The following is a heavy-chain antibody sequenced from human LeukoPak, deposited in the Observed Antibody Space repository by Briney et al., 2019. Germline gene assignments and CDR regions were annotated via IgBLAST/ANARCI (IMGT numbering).Heavy chain of an antibody. CDR2: IYHSGST. CDR1: GYSISSGYY. Sequence: SETLSLTCTVSGYSISSGYYWGWIRQPPGKGLEWIGSIYHSGSTYYNPSLKSRVTISVDTSKNQFSLKLSSVTAADTAVYYCATPTPYCSSTSCYAAWGQGTLVTVSS. V-gene: IGHV4-38-2*02. CDR3: ATPTPYCSSTSCYAA. D-gene: IGHD2-2*01. J-gene: IGHJ5*02.